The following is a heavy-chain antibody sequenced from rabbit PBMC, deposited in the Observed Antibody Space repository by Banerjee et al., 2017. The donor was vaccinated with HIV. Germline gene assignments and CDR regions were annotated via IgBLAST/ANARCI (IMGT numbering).Heavy chain of an antibody. Sequence: QQQLEESGGGLVKPGGTLTLTCKASGIDFSSYYYMCWVRQAPGKGLELIACIYTGSGSTYYASWAKDRFTISKTSSTTVTLQMTSLTAADAATYFCARDTGSSFSSYGMDLWGPGTLVTVS. J-gene: IGHJ6*01. V-gene: IGHV1S45*01. CDR3: ARDTGSSFSSYGMDL. CDR2: IYTGSGST. D-gene: IGHD8-1*01. CDR1: GIDFSSYYY.